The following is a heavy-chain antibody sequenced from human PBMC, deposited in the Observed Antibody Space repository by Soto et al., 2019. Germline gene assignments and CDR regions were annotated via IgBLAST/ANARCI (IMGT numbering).Heavy chain of an antibody. CDR2: ISSSSAYI. V-gene: IGHV3-21*01. Sequence: GGSLRLSCAASGFTFSSYSMSWVRQAPGKGLEWVSSISSSSAYIYYADSLKGRFTVSRDNAKNSLFLQVNSLRAEDTAVYYCARGAVAGAGIPTYYFDYWGQGTLVTVSS. D-gene: IGHD6-13*01. CDR3: ARGAVAGAGIPTYYFDY. J-gene: IGHJ4*02. CDR1: GFTFSSYS.